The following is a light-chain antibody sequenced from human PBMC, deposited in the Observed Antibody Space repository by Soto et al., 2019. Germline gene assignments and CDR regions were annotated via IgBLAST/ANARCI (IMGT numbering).Light chain of an antibody. CDR3: HQYDNAPQT. CDR1: QTLRRTY. J-gene: IGKJ2*01. CDR2: GAS. V-gene: IGKV3-20*01. Sequence: EIVLMQSPGTLSLSPGERATLSCRSSQTLRRTYIAWYQQKPGQAPRVLIYGASKRATGIPDRFSGSGSGTDFSLTISRLEPEDFAVYYCHQYDNAPQTYGQGTKVDIK.